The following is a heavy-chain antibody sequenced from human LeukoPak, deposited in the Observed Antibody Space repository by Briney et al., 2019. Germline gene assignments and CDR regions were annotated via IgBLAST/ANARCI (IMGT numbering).Heavy chain of an antibody. V-gene: IGHV1-69*13. Sequence: ASVKVSCKASGGTFSSYAISWVRQAPGQGLEWMGGIIPIFGTANYAQKFQGRVTITADESTSTAYMELSSLRSEDTAVYYCTSYLTEYCSGGSCYSDVWGKGTTVTISS. D-gene: IGHD2-15*01. CDR3: TSYLTEYCSGGSCYSDV. CDR2: IIPIFGTA. J-gene: IGHJ6*04. CDR1: GGTFSSYA.